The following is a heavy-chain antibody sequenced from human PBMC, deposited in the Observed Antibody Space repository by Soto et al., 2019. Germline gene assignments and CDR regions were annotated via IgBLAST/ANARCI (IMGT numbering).Heavy chain of an antibody. D-gene: IGHD3-22*01. CDR1: GFTVSSNY. Sequence: GGSLRLSCAASGFTVSSNYMSWVRQAPGKGLEWVSVIYSGGSTYYADSVKGRFTISRDNSKNTLYLQMNSLRAEDTAVYYCTTDRFSGYYSWDFWGQGTLVTVSS. CDR2: IYSGGST. J-gene: IGHJ4*02. CDR3: TTDRFSGYYSWDF. V-gene: IGHV3-53*01.